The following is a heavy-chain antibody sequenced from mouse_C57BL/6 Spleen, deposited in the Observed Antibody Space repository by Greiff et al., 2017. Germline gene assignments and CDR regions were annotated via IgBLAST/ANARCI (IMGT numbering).Heavy chain of an antibody. CDR1: GYTFTGYW. CDR2: FLPGSGST. CDR3: ARTGSFYAMDY. J-gene: IGHJ4*01. V-gene: IGHV1-9*01. Sequence: VQLQQSGAELMKPGASVKLSCKATGYTFTGYWIEWVKQRPGHGLEWIGEFLPGSGSTNYNEKFKGKAPFPADTSSNTAYMQLSSLTTDDSAIYYCARTGSFYAMDYWGQGTSVTVSS. D-gene: IGHD1-1*01.